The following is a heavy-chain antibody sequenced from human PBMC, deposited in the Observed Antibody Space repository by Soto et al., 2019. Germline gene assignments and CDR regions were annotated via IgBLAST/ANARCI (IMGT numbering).Heavy chain of an antibody. J-gene: IGHJ5*02. CDR1: GFTFSSYG. Sequence: GGSLRLSCAASGFTFSSYGMHWVRQAPGKGLEWVAVIWYDGSNKYYADSVKGRFTISRDNSKNTLYLQMNSLRVEDTAVYYCARASSSWPNWFDPWGQGTLVTVSS. D-gene: IGHD6-13*01. CDR3: ARASSSWPNWFDP. V-gene: IGHV3-33*01. CDR2: IWYDGSNK.